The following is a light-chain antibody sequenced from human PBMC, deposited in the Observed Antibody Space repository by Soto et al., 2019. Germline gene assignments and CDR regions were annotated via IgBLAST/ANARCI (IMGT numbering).Light chain of an antibody. CDR3: QQRSEWPLCT. J-gene: IGKJ2*02. CDR1: QSVSSGF. CDR2: GAS. V-gene: IGKV3D-20*02. Sequence: EIVLTQSPGTLSLSPGERATLSCRASQSVSSGFIAWYQQKPGQAPKLLIYGASGRATGIPDRFSGSGSGTDFTLTISRLEPEDFAVYFCQQRSEWPLCTFGQGTKLEIK.